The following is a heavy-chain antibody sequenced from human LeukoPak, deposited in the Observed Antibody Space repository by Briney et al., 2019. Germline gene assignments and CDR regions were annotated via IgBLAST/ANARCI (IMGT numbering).Heavy chain of an antibody. CDR3: ARGLQLLYYDY. V-gene: IGHV4-31*03. CDR1: GGSISTNTYY. J-gene: IGHJ4*02. CDR2: IYYSGST. Sequence: SETLSLTCTVSGGSISTNTYYWGWIRQPPGKGLEWIGYIYYSGSTYYNPSLKSRVTISVDTSKNQFSLKLSSVTAADAAVYYCARGLQLLYYDYWGQGTLVTVSS. D-gene: IGHD5-18*01.